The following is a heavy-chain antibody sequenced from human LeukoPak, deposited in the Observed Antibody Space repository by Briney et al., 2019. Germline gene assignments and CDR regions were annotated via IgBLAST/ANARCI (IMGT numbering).Heavy chain of an antibody. Sequence: GGSLRLSCAASGFTFSSYAMSWVRQAPGKGLEWVSAISGSGGSTYYADSVKGRFTISRDNSKNTLYLQMNSLRAEDTAVYYCAKGGRCSSTSCLNCYTGGFDYWGQGTLGTVSS. CDR3: AKGGRCSSTSCLNCYTGGFDY. D-gene: IGHD2-2*01. CDR1: GFTFSSYA. J-gene: IGHJ4*02. V-gene: IGHV3-23*01. CDR2: ISGSGGST.